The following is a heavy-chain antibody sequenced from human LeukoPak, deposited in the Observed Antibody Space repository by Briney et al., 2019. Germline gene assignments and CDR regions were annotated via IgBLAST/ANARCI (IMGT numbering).Heavy chain of an antibody. V-gene: IGHV4-39*01. CDR2: IYYSGST. D-gene: IGHD5-24*01. J-gene: IGHJ4*02. CDR3: ARQLGYSSFDY. CDR1: GGSISSSSYY. Sequence: PSETLSLTCTISGGSISSSSYYWGWIRQPPGKGLEWIGSIYYSGSTYYNPSLKSRVTISVDTSKNQFSLKLSSVTAADTVVYYCARQLGYSSFDYWGQGTLVTVSS.